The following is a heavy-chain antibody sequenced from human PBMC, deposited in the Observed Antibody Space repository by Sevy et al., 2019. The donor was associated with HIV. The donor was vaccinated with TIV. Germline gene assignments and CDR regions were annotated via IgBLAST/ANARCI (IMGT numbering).Heavy chain of an antibody. CDR1: GYTFTSYG. D-gene: IGHD4-17*01. CDR3: ARDRRVYGGNSVVFWFDP. CDR2: ISAYNGNT. J-gene: IGHJ5*02. V-gene: IGHV1-18*01. Sequence: ASVKVSCKASGYTFTSYGISWVRQAPGQGLEWMGWISAYNGNTNYAQKLQGRVTMTTDTSTSTAYMELRSLRSDDTAVYYCARDRRVYGGNSVVFWFDPWGQEPWSPSPQ.